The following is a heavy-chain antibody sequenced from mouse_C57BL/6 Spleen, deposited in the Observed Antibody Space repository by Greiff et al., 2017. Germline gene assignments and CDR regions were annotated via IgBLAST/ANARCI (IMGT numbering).Heavy chain of an antibody. Sequence: VQLQQSGPELVKPGASVKISCKASGYAFTSSWMNWVKQRPGKGLEWIGRIYPGDGDTNYNEKFKGKATLTADKSSSTAYMQLRSLTSEDSAVYFCARDDDYGSSFFAYWGQGTLVTVSA. D-gene: IGHD1-1*01. CDR1: GYAFTSSW. J-gene: IGHJ3*01. CDR3: ARDDDYGSSFFAY. V-gene: IGHV1-82*01. CDR2: IYPGDGDT.